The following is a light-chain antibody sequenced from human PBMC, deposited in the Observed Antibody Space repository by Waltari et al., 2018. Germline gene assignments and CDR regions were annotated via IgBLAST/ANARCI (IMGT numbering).Light chain of an antibody. CDR2: RSD. V-gene: IGLV1-44*01. J-gene: IGLJ3*02. CDR3: AAWDDSLHGHWV. Sequence: QSVLTQPPSPSGTPPQRATISCSGSTSNTGRTVVHRFQQFPGKAPKLLIYRSDQRPSGVPDRFSGSKSGTSASLAISGLQSEDEADYYCAAWDDSLHGHWVFGGGTKVTVL. CDR1: TSNTGRTV.